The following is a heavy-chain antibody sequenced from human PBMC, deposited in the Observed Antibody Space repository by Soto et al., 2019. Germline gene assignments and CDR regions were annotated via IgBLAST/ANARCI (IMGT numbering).Heavy chain of an antibody. V-gene: IGHV4-30-4*01. CDR3: AGASYYYDSSCYYHY. D-gene: IGHD3-22*01. CDR1: GGSISSGDYY. J-gene: IGHJ4*02. Sequence: QVQLQESGPGLVKPSQTLSLTCTVSGGSISSGDYYWIWIRQPPGKGLEWIGYIYYSGSTYYNPSLKSRVIITVDTSKYQCSLKQSYVTGADTAVYACAGASYYYDSSCYYHYWGQGTLVTVSS. CDR2: IYYSGST.